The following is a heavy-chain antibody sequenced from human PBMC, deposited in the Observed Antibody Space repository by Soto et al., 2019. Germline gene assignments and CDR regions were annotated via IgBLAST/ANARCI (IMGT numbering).Heavy chain of an antibody. J-gene: IGHJ4*02. V-gene: IGHV1-18*04. CDR1: GYPFTTYG. CDR3: ARALYDILTGSPPTAFDY. D-gene: IGHD3-9*01. CDR2: ISAYNGNT. Sequence: ASVKVSCKASGYPFTTYGITWVRQAPGQGLEWMGWISAYNGNTNYAQKLQGRVTMTTDTSTSTAYMELRSLRSDDTAVYYCARALYDILTGSPPTAFDYWGQGTLVTVSS.